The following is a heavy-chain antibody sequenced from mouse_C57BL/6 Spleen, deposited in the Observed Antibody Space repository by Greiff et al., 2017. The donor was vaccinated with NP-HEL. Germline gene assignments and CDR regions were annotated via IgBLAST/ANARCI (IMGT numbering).Heavy chain of an antibody. V-gene: IGHV1-64*01. J-gene: IGHJ2*01. Sequence: VQLQQPGAELVKPGASVKLSCKASGYTFTSYWMHWVKQRPGQGLEWIGMIHPNSGSTNYNEKFKSKATLTVDKSSSTAYMQLSSLTSEDSAVYYCARKGCSTTVVAPFDYWGQGTTLTVSS. CDR2: IHPNSGST. CDR3: ARKGCSTTVVAPFDY. D-gene: IGHD1-1*01. CDR1: GYTFTSYW.